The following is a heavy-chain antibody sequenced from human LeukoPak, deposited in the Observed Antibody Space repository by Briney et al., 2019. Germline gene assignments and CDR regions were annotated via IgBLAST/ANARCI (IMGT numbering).Heavy chain of an antibody. Sequence: SETLSLTCTVSGGSISSGDYYWSWIRQPPGKGLEWIGYIYYSGSTYYNPSLKSRVTISLDTSKSQFSLRLSSVTAADTAVYYCASHHDHSNYGYFDLWGRGTLVTVSP. J-gene: IGHJ2*01. CDR2: IYYSGST. D-gene: IGHD4-11*01. CDR1: GGSISSGDYY. V-gene: IGHV4-30-4*01. CDR3: ASHHDHSNYGYFDL.